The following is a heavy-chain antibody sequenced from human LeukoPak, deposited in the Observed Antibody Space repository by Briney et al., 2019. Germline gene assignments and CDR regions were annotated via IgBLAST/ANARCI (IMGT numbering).Heavy chain of an antibody. D-gene: IGHD3-10*01. CDR2: IYSGGST. V-gene: IGHV3-66*02. CDR1: GFTVSSNY. CDR3: ARGSYGSGSYYIAFDI. J-gene: IGHJ3*02. Sequence: GGSLRLSCAASGFTVSSNYMSWVRQAPGKGLEWVSVIYSGGSTYYADSVKGRFTISRDNSKNTLYLQMNSLRAEDTAVYYGARGSYGSGSYYIAFDIWGQGTMVTVSS.